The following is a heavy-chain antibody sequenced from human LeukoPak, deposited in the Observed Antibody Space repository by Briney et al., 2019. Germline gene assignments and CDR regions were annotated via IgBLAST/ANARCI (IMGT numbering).Heavy chain of an antibody. Sequence: QPGGSLRLSCAASGFTFSSYAMSWVRQAPGKGLEWVSAISGSGGSTYYADSVKGRFTISRDNSKNTLYLQMNSLRAEDTAVYYCARDGHSGYDLAYWGQGTLVTVSS. D-gene: IGHD5-12*01. CDR1: GFTFSSYA. CDR3: ARDGHSGYDLAY. V-gene: IGHV3-23*01. J-gene: IGHJ4*02. CDR2: ISGSGGST.